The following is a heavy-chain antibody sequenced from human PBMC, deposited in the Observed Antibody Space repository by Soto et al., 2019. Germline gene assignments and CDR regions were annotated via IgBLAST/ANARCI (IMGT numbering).Heavy chain of an antibody. J-gene: IGHJ6*02. CDR1: GGSVSSGSYY. D-gene: IGHD3-3*01. V-gene: IGHV4-61*01. Sequence: EALCVTCAVSGGSVSSGSYYWSWIRQPPGKGLEWIGYIYYSGITNYNPSLKSRVTISVDTSKNQFSLKLSSVTAADKAVYYCAREATLRFRGMDVWGQGTKVTV. CDR2: IYYSGIT. CDR3: AREATLRFRGMDV.